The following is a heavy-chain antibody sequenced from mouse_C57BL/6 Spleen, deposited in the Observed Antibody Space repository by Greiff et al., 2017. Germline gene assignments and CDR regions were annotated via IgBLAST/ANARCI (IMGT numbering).Heavy chain of an antibody. D-gene: IGHD1-1*01. V-gene: IGHV1-69*01. CDR2: IDPSDSYT. J-gene: IGHJ1*03. CDR1: GYTFTSYW. CDR3: ARRGTTVVATYPYWYFDV. Sequence: QVQLQQPGAELVMPGASVKLSCKASGYTFTSYWMHWVKQRPGQGLEWIGEIDPSDSYTNYNQKFKGKSTLTVDKSSSTAYMQLSSLTSEDSAVYYCARRGTTVVATYPYWYFDVWGTGTTVTVSS.